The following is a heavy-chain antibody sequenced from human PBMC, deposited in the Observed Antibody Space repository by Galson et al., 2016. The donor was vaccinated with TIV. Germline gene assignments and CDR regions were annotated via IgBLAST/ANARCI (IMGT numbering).Heavy chain of an antibody. CDR1: GFTVDSNY. Sequence: SLRLSCAASGFTVDSNYMTWVRQAPGKGLEWVSIIYRSETSYYADSVKGRFTISRDNSKNTLYLQMNSLRPDDTGVYYCASPAGSDYYDTSGYHSHWGQGTLVTVSS. CDR2: IYRSETS. CDR3: ASPAGSDYYDTSGYHSH. V-gene: IGHV3-66*02. J-gene: IGHJ4*02. D-gene: IGHD3-22*01.